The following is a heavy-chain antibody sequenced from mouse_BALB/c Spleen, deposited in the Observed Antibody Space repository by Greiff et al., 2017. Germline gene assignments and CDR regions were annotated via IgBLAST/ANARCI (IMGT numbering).Heavy chain of an antibody. CDR2: INPYYGST. CDR1: GYSFTDYI. V-gene: IGHV1-39*01. Sequence: VQLQQTGPELVKPGASVKISCKASGYSFTDYIMLWVKQSHGKSLEWIGNINPYYGSTSYNLKFKGKATLTVDKSSSTAYMQLNSLTSEDSAVYYCARSGGLRPWFAYWGQGTLVTVSA. CDR3: ARSGGLRPWFAY. D-gene: IGHD2-4*01. J-gene: IGHJ3*01.